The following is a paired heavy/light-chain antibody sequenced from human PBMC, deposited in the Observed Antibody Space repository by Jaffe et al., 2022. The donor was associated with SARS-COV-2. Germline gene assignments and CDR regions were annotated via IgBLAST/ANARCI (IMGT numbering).Light chain of an antibody. CDR3: SSYAGSKGV. CDR1: SSDVGGYDY. V-gene: IGLV2-8*01. CDR2: EVS. Sequence: QSALTQPPSASGSPGQSVTISCTGTSSDVGGYDYVSWYQQHPGKAPKLMIYEVSKRPSGVPDRFSGSKSGDTASLTVSGLQAEDEADYYCSSYAGSKGVFGGGTKLTVL. J-gene: IGLJ2*01.
Heavy chain of an antibody. V-gene: IGHV3-23*01. CDR3: AKDLEEQWLGPVAMEDY. J-gene: IGHJ4*02. Sequence: EVQLLESGGGLVQPGGSLGLSCAASGFSFSSYGMSWVRQAPGKGLEWVSVISGSGGSFYYADSVKGRFTISRDNSKNTLYLQMNSLRAEDTAVYYCAKDLEEQWLGPVAMEDYWGQGTLVTVSS. CDR2: ISGSGGSF. D-gene: IGHD6-19*01. CDR1: GFSFSSYG.